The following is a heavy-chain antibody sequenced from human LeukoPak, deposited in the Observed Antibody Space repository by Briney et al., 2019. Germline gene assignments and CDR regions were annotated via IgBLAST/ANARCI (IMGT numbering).Heavy chain of an antibody. Sequence: SETLSLTCTVSGGSISNYYWGWIRQSPEKGLEWIGYIHDSGSTNYNPSLKSRVTISVDTSKNQSSLKLSSVTAADTAVYYCARLDAAAGRYLQFFYWGQGTLVTVSS. V-gene: IGHV4-59*08. D-gene: IGHD5-24*01. CDR3: ARLDAAAGRYLQFFY. CDR1: GGSISNYY. J-gene: IGHJ4*02. CDR2: IHDSGST.